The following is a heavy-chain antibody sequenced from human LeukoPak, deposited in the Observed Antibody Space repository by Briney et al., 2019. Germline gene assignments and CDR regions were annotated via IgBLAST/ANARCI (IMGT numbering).Heavy chain of an antibody. CDR2: ISLDGNNK. Sequence: PGGSLRLSCAASGFTFSSYAIHWVRQAPGKGLEWVAVISLDGNNKYYAGSVKGRFTISRDNSKNTLYLQMNNLGPEDTAVYYCATALKNVLLWFGEFLVYWGQGTLVTVSS. J-gene: IGHJ4*02. D-gene: IGHD3-10*01. V-gene: IGHV3-30-3*01. CDR3: ATALKNVLLWFGEFLVY. CDR1: GFTFSSYA.